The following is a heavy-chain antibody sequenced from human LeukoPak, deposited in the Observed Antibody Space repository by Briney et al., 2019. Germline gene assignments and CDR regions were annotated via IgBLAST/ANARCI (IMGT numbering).Heavy chain of an antibody. J-gene: IGHJ6*02. CDR1: GFTFSSYS. D-gene: IGHD3-10*01. Sequence: KPGGSLRLSCAASGFTFSSYSMNWVRQAPGKGLEWVSSISSSSSYIYYADSVKGRFTISRDNAKNSLYLQMNSLRAEDTAVYYCASLGSSPLQYPPIFYYYYGMDVWGQGTTVTVSS. CDR3: ASLGSSPLQYPPIFYYYYGMDV. V-gene: IGHV3-21*01. CDR2: ISSSSSYI.